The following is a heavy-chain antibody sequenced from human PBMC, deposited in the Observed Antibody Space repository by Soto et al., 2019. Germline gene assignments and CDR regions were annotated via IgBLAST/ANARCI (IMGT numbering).Heavy chain of an antibody. J-gene: IGHJ6*02. Sequence: SETLSLTCTVSGGSISSYYWSWIRQPPGKGLEWIGYIYYSGSTNYNPSLKSRVTISVDTSKNQFSLKLSSVTAADTAVYYCARDRGGYSYGYYYYYYGMDVWGQGTTVTVS. D-gene: IGHD5-18*01. CDR3: ARDRGGYSYGYYYYYYGMDV. CDR1: GGSISSYY. CDR2: IYYSGST. V-gene: IGHV4-59*01.